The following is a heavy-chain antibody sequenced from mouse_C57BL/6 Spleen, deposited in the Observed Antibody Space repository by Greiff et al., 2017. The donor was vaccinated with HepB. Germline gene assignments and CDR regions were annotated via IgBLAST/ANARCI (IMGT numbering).Heavy chain of an antibody. CDR1: GFTFSSYA. V-gene: IGHV5-4*01. Sequence: EVKLMESGGGLVKPGGSLKLSCAASGFTFSSYAMSWVRQTPEKRLEWVATISDGGSYTYYPDNVKGRFTISRDNAKNNLYLQMSHLKSEDTAMYYCARDGRSAMDYWGQGTSVTVSS. CDR3: ARDGRSAMDY. J-gene: IGHJ4*01. CDR2: ISDGGSYT.